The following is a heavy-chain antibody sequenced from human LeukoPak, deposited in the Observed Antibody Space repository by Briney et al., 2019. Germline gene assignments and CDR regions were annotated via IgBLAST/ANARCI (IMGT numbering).Heavy chain of an antibody. CDR1: GASIDSSY. D-gene: IGHD2-2*01. J-gene: IGHJ4*02. CDR3: ARVYQSAEYYFDC. CDR2: IYYTGST. Sequence: PSETLSLTCTVSGASIDSSYWSWIRQPPGKGLEWIGYIYYTGSTEYHPSLKSRVTISLDTSKNQFSLKLTSVTAADTAVYYCARVYQSAEYYFDCWGQGNLVSVSS. V-gene: IGHV4-59*01.